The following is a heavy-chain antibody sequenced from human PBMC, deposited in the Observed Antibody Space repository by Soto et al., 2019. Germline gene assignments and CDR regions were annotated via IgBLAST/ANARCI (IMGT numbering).Heavy chain of an antibody. V-gene: IGHV1-58*01. D-gene: IGHD3-22*01. J-gene: IGHJ6*02. CDR3: AADQGYYDSSGYETDYYYYYGMDV. Sequence: ASVKGLLQGFWIHLTSSAVQWVRQARGQRLEWIGWIVVGSGNTNYAQKFQERVTITRDMSTSTAYMELSSLRSEDTAVYYCAADQGYYDSSGYETDYYYYYGMDVWGQGTTVTVSS. CDR1: IHLTSSA. CDR2: IVVGSGNT.